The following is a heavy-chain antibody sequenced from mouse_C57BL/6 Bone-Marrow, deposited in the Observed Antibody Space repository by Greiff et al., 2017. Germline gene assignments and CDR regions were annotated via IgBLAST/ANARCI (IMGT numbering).Heavy chain of an antibody. J-gene: IGHJ4*01. CDR2: ISSGSSTI. D-gene: IGHD1-1*01. V-gene: IGHV5-17*01. CDR3: ARRDLCFYARDY. Sequence: EVMLVESGGGLVKPGGSLKLSCAASGFTFSDYGMHWVRQAPEKGLEWVAYISSGSSTIYYADTVKGRFTISRDNAKNTLFLQMTSLRSEDTAMYYYARRDLCFYARDYWGQGTSVTVSS. CDR1: GFTFSDYG.